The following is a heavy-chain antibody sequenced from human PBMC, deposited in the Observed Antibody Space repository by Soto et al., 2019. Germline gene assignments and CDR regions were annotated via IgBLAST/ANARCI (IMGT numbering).Heavy chain of an antibody. Sequence: SETLSLTCTVSGGSISSYYWSWIRQPPGKGLEWIGYIYYSGSTNYNPSLKSRVTISVAPSRNQFSLKLSSVTAADTAVYYCARDNRGATLYYYYGMDVWGQGTTVTVSS. V-gene: IGHV4-59*01. CDR2: IYYSGST. CDR3: ARDNRGATLYYYYGMDV. J-gene: IGHJ6*02. CDR1: GGSISSYY. D-gene: IGHD1-26*01.